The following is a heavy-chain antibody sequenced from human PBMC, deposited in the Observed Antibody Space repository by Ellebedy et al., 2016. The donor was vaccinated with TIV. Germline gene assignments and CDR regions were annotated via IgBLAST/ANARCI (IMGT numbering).Heavy chain of an antibody. V-gene: IGHV3-30-3*01. J-gene: IGHJ4*02. CDR3: ARVYNSYSFDY. D-gene: IGHD3-10*01. CDR1: GFTFSSYG. Sequence: GESLKISCAASGFTFSSYGFHWVRQAPGKGLEWVAFISYDGGDEYYADSVKGRFTISRDKSKNTLFLQMNGLRAEDTAIYYCARVYNSYSFDYWGQGTLVTVSS. CDR2: ISYDGGDE.